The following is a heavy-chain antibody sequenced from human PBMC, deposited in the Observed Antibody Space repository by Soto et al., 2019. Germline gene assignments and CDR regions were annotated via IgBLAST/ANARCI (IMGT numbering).Heavy chain of an antibody. Sequence: EVQLLESGGGLVQPGGSLRLSCAASGFTFSSYAMSWVRQAPGKGLEWVSAISGSGGSTYYADSVKGRFTNSRDNSKNTVYLQMNSLRAEDTAVYYCAKRRPYSSSWYEDYWGQGTLVTVSS. CDR2: ISGSGGST. V-gene: IGHV3-23*01. CDR1: GFTFSSYA. D-gene: IGHD6-13*01. CDR3: AKRRPYSSSWYEDY. J-gene: IGHJ4*02.